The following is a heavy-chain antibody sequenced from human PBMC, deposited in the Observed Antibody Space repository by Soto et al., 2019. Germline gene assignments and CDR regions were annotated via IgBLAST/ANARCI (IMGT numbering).Heavy chain of an antibody. Sequence: KPSETLSLTCTVSGGSISSSSYYWGWIRQPPGKGLEWIGSIYYSGSTYYNPSLKSRVTISVDTSKNQFSLKLSSVTAADTAVYYCAFQSVGYCSGGSCSMWYYYYGMDVWGQGTTVTVSS. CDR2: IYYSGST. CDR3: AFQSVGYCSGGSCSMWYYYYGMDV. J-gene: IGHJ6*02. V-gene: IGHV4-39*01. CDR1: GGSISSSSYY. D-gene: IGHD2-15*01.